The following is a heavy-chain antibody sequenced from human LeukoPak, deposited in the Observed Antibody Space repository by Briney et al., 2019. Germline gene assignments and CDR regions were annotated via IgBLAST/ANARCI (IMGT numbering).Heavy chain of an antibody. CDR1: GDSISSYY. D-gene: IGHD2-21*02. CDR2: IYYSGST. V-gene: IGHV4-59*01. CDR3: ARGGAGNCGGACYPNWFDP. Sequence: KPSETLSLTCTVSGDSISSYYWSWIRQPPGKGLEWIGYIYYSGSTKYNPSLKSRVTISVDTSKNQFSLKLNSVTAADTAVYYCARGGAGNCGGACYPNWFDPWGQGTLVTVSS. J-gene: IGHJ5*02.